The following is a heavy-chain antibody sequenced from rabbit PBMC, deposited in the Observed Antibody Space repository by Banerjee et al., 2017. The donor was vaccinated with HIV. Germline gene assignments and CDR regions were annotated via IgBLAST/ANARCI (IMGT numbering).Heavy chain of an antibody. CDR3: ARRADYAGGGNFNL. CDR2: INTISGDT. Sequence: QEQLVESGGGLVKPEGSLTLTCTASGFSFSNKYVMCWVRQAPGKGLEWIACINTISGDTVYATWAKGRFTISKTSSTTVTLQMTSLTAADTATYFCARRADYAGGGNFNLWGQGTLVTVS. D-gene: IGHD4-2*01. J-gene: IGHJ4*01. CDR1: GFSFSNKYV. V-gene: IGHV1S45*01.